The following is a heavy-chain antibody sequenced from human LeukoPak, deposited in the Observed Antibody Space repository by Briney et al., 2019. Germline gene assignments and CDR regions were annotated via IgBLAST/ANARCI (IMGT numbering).Heavy chain of an antibody. CDR2: ISSRSSYI. Sequence: GGSLRLSCAASGFTFSSYRMDWVRQAPGKGREWVGSISSRSSYIYYAGSVKGRFTISRDNAKKPLYLQMNSLRAEDTAVYYCARDNDGGNFDYWGQGTLVTVSS. J-gene: IGHJ4*02. CDR3: ARDNDGGNFDY. D-gene: IGHD3-16*01. CDR1: GFTFSSYR. V-gene: IGHV3-21*01.